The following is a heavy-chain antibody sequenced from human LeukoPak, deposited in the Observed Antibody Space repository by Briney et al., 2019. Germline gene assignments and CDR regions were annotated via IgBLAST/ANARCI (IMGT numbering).Heavy chain of an antibody. CDR1: GGSITRDHDY. Sequence: SETLSLTCTVSGGSITRDHDYWAWIRQPPGKGLEWVGSIHYRGLTWDNPSLKSRVTISVDTSKNQFSLKLTSVSVADTAVYYCAGEGVSTIRIFDYWGQGILVTVSS. CDR2: IHYRGLT. V-gene: IGHV4-39*07. D-gene: IGHD5/OR15-5a*01. CDR3: AGEGVSTIRIFDY. J-gene: IGHJ4*02.